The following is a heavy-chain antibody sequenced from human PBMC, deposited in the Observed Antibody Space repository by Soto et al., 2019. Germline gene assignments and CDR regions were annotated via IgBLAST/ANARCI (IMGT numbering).Heavy chain of an antibody. Sequence: ASVKVSCKASGGTFSSYAISWVRQAPGQGLEWMGGIIPIFGTANYAQKFQGRVTITADESTSTAYMELSSLRSEDTAVYYCAVARTIVYYFDYWGQGTLVTVSS. CDR1: GGTFSSYA. V-gene: IGHV1-69*13. D-gene: IGHD1-26*01. J-gene: IGHJ4*02. CDR3: AVARTIVYYFDY. CDR2: IIPIFGTA.